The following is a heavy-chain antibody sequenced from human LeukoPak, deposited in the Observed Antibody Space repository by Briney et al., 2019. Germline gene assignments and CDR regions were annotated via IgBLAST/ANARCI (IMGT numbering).Heavy chain of an antibody. CDR3: AKSPEGYCSGGTCYLYFDY. V-gene: IGHV3-21*06. D-gene: IGHD2-15*01. Sequence: GGSLRLSRAASGFTFSTYSMNWVRQAPGKGLEWVSSISSSSSYIYYADSVKGRFTISRDNAKNSLYLQMDSLRAEDTAVFYCAKSPEGYCSGGTCYLYFDYWGQGSLVTVSS. CDR2: ISSSSSYI. J-gene: IGHJ4*02. CDR1: GFTFSTYS.